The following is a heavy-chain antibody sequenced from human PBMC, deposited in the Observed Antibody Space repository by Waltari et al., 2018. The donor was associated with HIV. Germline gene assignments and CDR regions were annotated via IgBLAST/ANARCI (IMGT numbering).Heavy chain of an antibody. CDR2: IKKTGSEK. Sequence: EVQLVESGGGLVQPGGSLSLSCAASGFTFSSNWMSWVRQPPGKGLEWEANIKKTGSEKYYGDSVKGRFTISRDNAKNSLYLQMNSLRAEDTAVYYCARAYGIAVAGTYFDYWGQGTLVTVSS. CDR3: ARAYGIAVAGTYFDY. D-gene: IGHD6-19*01. CDR1: GFTFSSNW. J-gene: IGHJ4*02. V-gene: IGHV3-7*01.